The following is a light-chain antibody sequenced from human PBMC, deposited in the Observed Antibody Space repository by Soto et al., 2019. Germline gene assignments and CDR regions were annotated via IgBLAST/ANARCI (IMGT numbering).Light chain of an antibody. Sequence: QSVLTQPASVSGSPGQSITISCTGTSSDVGNYNLVSWYQQHPGKAPKLMIYEGSKRPSGVSNRFSASKSGNTASLTISGLQAEDEADYYCCSYAGSSTWVFGGGTKVTVL. CDR2: EGS. V-gene: IGLV2-23*01. J-gene: IGLJ3*02. CDR3: CSYAGSSTWV. CDR1: SSDVGNYNL.